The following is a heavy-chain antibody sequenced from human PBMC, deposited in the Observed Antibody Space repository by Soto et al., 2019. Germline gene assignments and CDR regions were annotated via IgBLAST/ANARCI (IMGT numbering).Heavy chain of an antibody. J-gene: IGHJ4*02. CDR2: ISAYNGNT. CDR3: VRLGRYSSSWYGGKYFDY. D-gene: IGHD6-13*01. Sequence: QVQLVQSGAEVKKPGASVKVSCKASGYTFTSYGISWVRQAPGQGLEWMGWISAYNGNTNYAQKLQGRVTMTTDTSTSTAYMELRSLRSDDTAVYYCVRLGRYSSSWYGGKYFDYWGQGTLVTVSS. CDR1: GYTFTSYG. V-gene: IGHV1-18*01.